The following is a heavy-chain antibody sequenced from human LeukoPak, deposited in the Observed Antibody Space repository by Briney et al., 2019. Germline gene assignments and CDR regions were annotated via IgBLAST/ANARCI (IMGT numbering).Heavy chain of an antibody. CDR3: ARRGSGSYYVDY. CDR2: VHDSAGT. V-gene: IGHV4-59*01. J-gene: IGHJ4*02. D-gene: IGHD1-26*01. CDR1: GGSINKYY. Sequence: SETLSLTCTVSGGSINKYYWSWIRQSPGKGLEWLGYVHDSAGTIYNPSLKSRVTISVGTSKTQFSLKVTSVTTADTAVYYCARRGSGSYYVDYWGQGTLVTVSS.